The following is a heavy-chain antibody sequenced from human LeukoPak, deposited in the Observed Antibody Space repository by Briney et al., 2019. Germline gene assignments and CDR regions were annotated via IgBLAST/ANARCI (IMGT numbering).Heavy chain of an antibody. CDR1: GYTFTNNY. CDR2: IYPRDGST. Sequence: GASVKVSCKASGYTFTNNYLHWVRQAPGQGLEWMGMIYPRDGSTSYAQNFQGGVTVTRDTSTTTVHMELSGLRSEDTAVYYCARDQEGFDYWGQGTLVTVSS. J-gene: IGHJ4*02. CDR3: ARDQEGFDY. V-gene: IGHV1-46*01.